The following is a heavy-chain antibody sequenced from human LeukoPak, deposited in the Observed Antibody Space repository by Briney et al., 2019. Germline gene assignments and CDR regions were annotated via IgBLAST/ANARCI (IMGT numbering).Heavy chain of an antibody. D-gene: IGHD2-2*02. CDR1: GFTFTNYA. Sequence: GGSLRLSCVASGFTFTNYAMSWVRQAPGKGLEWVSAISGSGGSTYYADSVKGRFTISRDNSKNTLYLQMNSLRAEDTAVYYCAKGPNDKIVLVPAAIPRKVGFFDYWGQGTLVTVSS. CDR2: ISGSGGST. J-gene: IGHJ4*02. CDR3: AKGPNDKIVLVPAAIPRKVGFFDY. V-gene: IGHV3-23*01.